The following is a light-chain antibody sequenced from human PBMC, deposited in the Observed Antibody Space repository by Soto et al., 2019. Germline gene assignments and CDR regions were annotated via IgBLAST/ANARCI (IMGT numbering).Light chain of an antibody. CDR3: QQRNSYPIT. CDR2: TAS. J-gene: IGKJ5*01. CDR1: QGIGSS. Sequence: DIQLTQSPSLLSASVGDRVTITCRASQGIGSSLAWYHQKAGEAPKLLIHTASTLQSGVPSRFSGSGSGTEFTLTITSLQPEDFATYYCQQRNSYPITFGQGTRLEIK. V-gene: IGKV1-9*01.